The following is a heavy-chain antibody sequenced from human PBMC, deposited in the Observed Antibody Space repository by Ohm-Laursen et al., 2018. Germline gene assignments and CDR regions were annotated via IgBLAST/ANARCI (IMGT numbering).Heavy chain of an antibody. CDR1: GFTFSSYS. V-gene: IGHV3-48*01. CDR3: ARGAPFYGGFDY. J-gene: IGHJ4*02. CDR2: ISSSSSTI. D-gene: IGHD2/OR15-2a*01. Sequence: SLRLSCAASGFTFSSYSMNWVRQAPGKGLEWVSYISSSSSTIYYADSLKGRFTVSRDNAKNSLYLQMNNLRGEDTAIYYCARGAPFYGGFDYWGQGTLVTVSS.